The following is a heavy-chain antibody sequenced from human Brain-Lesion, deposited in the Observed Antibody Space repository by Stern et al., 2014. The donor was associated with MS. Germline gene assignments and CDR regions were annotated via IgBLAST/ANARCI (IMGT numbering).Heavy chain of an antibody. CDR2: IKDDGNEK. CDR3: ARVYNTIYGIVTQRGSGMDV. J-gene: IGHJ6*02. Sequence: EVQLVESGGGLVQPGGSLTISCTAAGFTFGNYWMTWVRQAPGKGLEWGAKIKDDGNEKNYVDSVKGRFTISRDNARNSLYLQMNSLRVEDTALYYCARVYNTIYGIVTQRGSGMDVWGQGTTVIVSS. CDR1: GFTFGNYW. V-gene: IGHV3-7*01. D-gene: IGHD3-3*01.